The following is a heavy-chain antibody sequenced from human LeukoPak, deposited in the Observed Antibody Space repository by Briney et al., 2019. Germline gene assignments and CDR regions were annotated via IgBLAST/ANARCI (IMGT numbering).Heavy chain of an antibody. CDR3: AKDPHGDSYDY. Sequence: GGSLRLSCAASGFTFSTSAMSWVRQAPGKGLEWVSGISGSGDSTYYVDSVKGRFTISRDNSKSTLYLHMNSLRAEDTAVYYCAKDPHGDSYDYWGQGTLVTVSS. D-gene: IGHD4-17*01. CDR1: GFTFSTSA. V-gene: IGHV3-23*01. CDR2: ISGSGDST. J-gene: IGHJ4*02.